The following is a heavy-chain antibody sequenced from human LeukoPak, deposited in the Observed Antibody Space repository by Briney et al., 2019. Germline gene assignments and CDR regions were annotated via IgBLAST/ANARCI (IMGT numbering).Heavy chain of an antibody. J-gene: IGHJ3*02. D-gene: IGHD3-10*01. CDR3: AKDQLLWFGELLRGEAFDI. CDR1: GFTVSNNY. V-gene: IGHV3-53*01. CDR2: IYGAGST. Sequence: GGSLRLSCAASGFTVSNNYMSWVRQAPGKGLEWVSVIYGAGSTYYADSVKGRFTISRDNSKNTLYLQMNSLRAEDTAVYYCAKDQLLWFGELLRGEAFDIWGQGTMVTVSS.